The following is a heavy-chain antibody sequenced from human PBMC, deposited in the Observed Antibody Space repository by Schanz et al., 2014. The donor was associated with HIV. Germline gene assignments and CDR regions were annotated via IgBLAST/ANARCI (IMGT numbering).Heavy chain of an antibody. V-gene: IGHV3-23*01. CDR1: AFPFSNHA. D-gene: IGHD3-22*01. CDR2: ISISGETT. CDR3: ARVRDTSYYDSSGYYLDY. Sequence: EVQLLESGGGLVQPGGSLRLSCAASAFPFSNHAMSWVRQAPGKGLEWVSGISISGETTFYADSVKGRFTISRDNSKNTVYLQMNSLRAEDTAVYYCARVRDTSYYDSSGYYLDYWGQGTLVTVSS. J-gene: IGHJ4*02.